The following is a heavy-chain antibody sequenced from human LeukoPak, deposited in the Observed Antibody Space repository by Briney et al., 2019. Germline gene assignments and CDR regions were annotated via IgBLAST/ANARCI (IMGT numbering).Heavy chain of an antibody. Sequence: SETLSLTCSVSGGSITSSSYYWGWIRQPPEKGLEWIGSIYYTGGTFYSPSLKSRVTISVDTSKNQFSLKLSSVTAADTAVYYCARAEGADSGDAFDIWGQGTMVTVSS. CDR3: ARAEGADSGDAFDI. D-gene: IGHD1-26*01. CDR2: IYYTGGT. V-gene: IGHV4-39*01. CDR1: GGSITSSSYY. J-gene: IGHJ3*02.